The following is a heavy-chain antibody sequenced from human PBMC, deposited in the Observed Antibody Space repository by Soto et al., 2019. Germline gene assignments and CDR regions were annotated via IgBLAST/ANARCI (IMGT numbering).Heavy chain of an antibody. CDR2: IIPIFGTA. CDR3: ARGHPDSSGSYRCDY. Sequence: SVKVSCKASGGTFSSYAISWVRQAPGQGLEWMGGIIPIFGTANYAQKFQGRVTITADESTSTAYMELSSLRSEDTAVYYCARGHPDSSGSYRCDYWGQGTLVTVYS. V-gene: IGHV1-69*13. D-gene: IGHD3-22*01. CDR1: GGTFSSYA. J-gene: IGHJ4*02.